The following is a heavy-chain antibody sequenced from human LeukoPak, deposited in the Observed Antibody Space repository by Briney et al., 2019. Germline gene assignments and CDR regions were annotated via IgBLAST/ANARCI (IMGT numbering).Heavy chain of an antibody. CDR1: GFIFKNYG. CDR2: IWYDGSKE. Sequence: GRSLRLSCAASGFIFKNYGFHWVRQAPGKGLEWVAVIWYDGSKEYYGDSVKGRFTISRDNSKNTVYLQMDSLRNEDTAVYYCAREGFGPWGQGTLVTVSS. CDR3: AREGFGP. J-gene: IGHJ5*02. V-gene: IGHV3-33*01.